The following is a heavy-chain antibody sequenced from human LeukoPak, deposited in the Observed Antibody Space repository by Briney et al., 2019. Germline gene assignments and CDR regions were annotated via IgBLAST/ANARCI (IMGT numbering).Heavy chain of an antibody. Sequence: GGSLRLSCAASGFTFSSYNMNWVRQAPGKGLEWVSSITSSSTYIYYADSVKGRFTISRDNARNSLSLQMNSLRAEDTAVYYCARDRTTWGRMGYWGQGTLVTVSS. D-gene: IGHD1-14*01. V-gene: IGHV3-21*01. J-gene: IGHJ4*02. CDR1: GFTFSSYN. CDR3: ARDRTTWGRMGY. CDR2: ITSSSTYI.